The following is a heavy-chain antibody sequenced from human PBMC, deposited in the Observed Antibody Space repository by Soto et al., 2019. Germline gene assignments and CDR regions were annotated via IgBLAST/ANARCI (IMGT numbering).Heavy chain of an antibody. CDR3: ARVQYSGNAFMLAFDI. V-gene: IGHV1-3*01. CDR2: IHAGNGYT. D-gene: IGHD5-12*01. J-gene: IGHJ3*02. Sequence: QVQLVQSGAQVKKPGASVKDSCKASGYTFTLYPIHWVRQAPGQRLEWMGWIHAGNGYTKYSQNFQGRVTITRDTPASSVYMEMSSLTSEDTVVSYCARVQYSGNAFMLAFDIWGQGTTVTVSS. CDR1: GYTFTLYP.